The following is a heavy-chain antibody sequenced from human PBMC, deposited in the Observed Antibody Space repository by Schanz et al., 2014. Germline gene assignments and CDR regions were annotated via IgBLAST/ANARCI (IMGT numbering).Heavy chain of an antibody. CDR3: AKDAENTAMITDYFDY. D-gene: IGHD5-18*01. J-gene: IGHJ4*02. CDR2: IGVDGTTT. CDR1: GFAFSSYG. Sequence: EVQLLESGGGLVQPGGSLRLSCLASGFAFSSYGMNWLRQAPGKGLEWVSVIGVDGTTTYYADSVKGRFTISRDNSKNTLYLQMNSLRAEDTAVYYCAKDAENTAMITDYFDYWGQGTLVTVSS. V-gene: IGHV3-23*01.